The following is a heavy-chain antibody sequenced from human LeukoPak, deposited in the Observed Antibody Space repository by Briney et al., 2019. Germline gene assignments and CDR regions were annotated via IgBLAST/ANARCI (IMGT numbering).Heavy chain of an antibody. J-gene: IGHJ4*02. CDR3: ARERLRITMVRGASPDDY. V-gene: IGHV1-2*02. Sequence: ASVKVSCKASGYTFTGYYMHWVRQAPGQGLEWMGWINPNSGGTNYAQKFQGRVTMTRGTSISTAYMELSRLRSDDTAVYYCARERLRITMVRGASPDDYWGQGTLVTVSS. CDR1: GYTFTGYY. CDR2: INPNSGGT. D-gene: IGHD3-10*01.